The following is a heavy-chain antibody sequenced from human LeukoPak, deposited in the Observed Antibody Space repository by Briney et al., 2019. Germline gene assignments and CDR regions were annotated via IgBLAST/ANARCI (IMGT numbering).Heavy chain of an antibody. CDR2: INHSGST. J-gene: IGHJ4*02. D-gene: IGHD4-17*01. V-gene: IGHV4-39*07. CDR1: GVSISGSSFS. CDR3: ARGQSANHDYGDLLFPAKTEYYFDY. Sequence: PSETLSLTCTVSGVSISGSSFSWGWIRQPPGKGLEWIGEINHSGSTNYNPSLKSRVTISVDTSKNQFSLKLSSVTAADTAVYYCARGQSANHDYGDLLFPAKTEYYFDYWGQGTLVTVSS.